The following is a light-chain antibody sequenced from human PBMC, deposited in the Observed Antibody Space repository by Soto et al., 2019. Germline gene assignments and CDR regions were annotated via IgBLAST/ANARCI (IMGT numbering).Light chain of an antibody. CDR1: QSVRSNY. CDR2: GAS. CDR3: QQYGGSPYT. V-gene: IGKV3-20*01. J-gene: IGKJ2*01. Sequence: EIVLTQSPGTLSLSPGERATLSCRASQSVRSNYLAWYQRKPGQAPRLLIYGASSRATGIPDRFSGTGSGTAFTLTISRLEPEDFAVYYGQQYGGSPYTFGQGTQLESK.